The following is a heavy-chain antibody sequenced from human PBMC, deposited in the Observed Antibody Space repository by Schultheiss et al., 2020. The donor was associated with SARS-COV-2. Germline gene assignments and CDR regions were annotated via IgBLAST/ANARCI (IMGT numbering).Heavy chain of an antibody. CDR2: IYYSGST. D-gene: IGHD6-13*01. V-gene: IGHV4-59*10. CDR1: GGSFSGYY. Sequence: SETLSLTCAVYGGSFSGYYWSWIRQPAGKGLEWIGRIYYSGSTDYNPSLKSRLTISLDTSKNQFSLKLSSVTAADTAIYYCGSLLYTSSWPVDYWGQGSLVTVSS. CDR3: GSLLYTSSWPVDY. J-gene: IGHJ4*02.